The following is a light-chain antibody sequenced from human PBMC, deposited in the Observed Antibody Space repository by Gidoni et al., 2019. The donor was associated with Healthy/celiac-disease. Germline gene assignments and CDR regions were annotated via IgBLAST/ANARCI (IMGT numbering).Light chain of an antibody. V-gene: IGKV1D-13*01. CDR3: QQFNNYHLP. J-gene: IGKJ4*01. CDR2: DAS. CDR1: QGISSA. Sequence: AIQLTQSPSSLSASVGDRVTITCRASQGISSALAWYQQKPGKAPKLLIYDASSLESGVPSRFSGSVSGTDFTLSISSLQPEDFATYDCQQFNNYHLPFGGGTKVEIK.